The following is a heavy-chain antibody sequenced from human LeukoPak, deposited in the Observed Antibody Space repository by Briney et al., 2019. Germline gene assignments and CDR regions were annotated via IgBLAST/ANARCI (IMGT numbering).Heavy chain of an antibody. V-gene: IGHV1-18*01. J-gene: IGHJ4*01. Sequence: ASVKVSCKASGYTFTSYGISWVRQAPGQGLEWMVWISAYNGNTNYAQKLQGRVTMTTDTSTSTAYMELRSLRSDDTAVYYCARPDYYDSSGYLNYWGHGTLVTVSS. D-gene: IGHD3-22*01. CDR3: ARPDYYDSSGYLNY. CDR1: GYTFTSYG. CDR2: ISAYNGNT.